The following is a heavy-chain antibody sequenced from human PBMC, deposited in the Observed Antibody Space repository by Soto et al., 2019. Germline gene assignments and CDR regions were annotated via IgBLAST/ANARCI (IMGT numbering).Heavy chain of an antibody. Sequence: GRSLGLCIAASEFPLSTYWMHWVSQVTGKGLVWVSRISSGGTYTNYAYSVKGRFTISRDSARNTLFLQINYLTRADTAVYYSARTFVDGMAGFGPWGQGTLVSVFS. CDR3: ARTFVDGMAGFGP. J-gene: IGHJ5*02. CDR1: EFPLSTYW. V-gene: IGHV3-74*01. D-gene: IGHD1-1*01. CDR2: ISSGGTYT.